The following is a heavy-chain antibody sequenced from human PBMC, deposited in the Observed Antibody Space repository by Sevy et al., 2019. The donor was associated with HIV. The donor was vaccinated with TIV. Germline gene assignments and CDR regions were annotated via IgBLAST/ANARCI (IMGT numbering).Heavy chain of an antibody. CDR2: ISYDGKSK. D-gene: IGHD6-13*01. Sequence: GGSLRLSCAASGITLSSNAMHWVRQAPGKGLEWVAVISYDGKSKYYADSVKGRFTISRDNSQNTLFLQMNSLRADDTAIYYCARDLLQGSSIWYGDYHYGMDVWGQGTTVTVSS. V-gene: IGHV3-30*03. J-gene: IGHJ6*02. CDR1: GITLSSNA. CDR3: ARDLLQGSSIWYGDYHYGMDV.